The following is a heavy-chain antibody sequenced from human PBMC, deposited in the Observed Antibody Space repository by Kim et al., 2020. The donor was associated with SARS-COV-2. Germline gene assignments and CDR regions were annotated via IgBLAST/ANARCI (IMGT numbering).Heavy chain of an antibody. Sequence: SVKVSCKASGFTFTSSAVQWVRQARGQRLEWIGWIVVGSGNTHYAQKFQERVTIPREMSTSTAYMELSSLRSEDTAVYYCARGLLWFGELGSDAFDIWGQGTMVTVSS. J-gene: IGHJ3*02. D-gene: IGHD3-10*01. CDR1: GFTFTSSA. V-gene: IGHV1-58*01. CDR2: IVVGSGNT. CDR3: ARGLLWFGELGSDAFDI.